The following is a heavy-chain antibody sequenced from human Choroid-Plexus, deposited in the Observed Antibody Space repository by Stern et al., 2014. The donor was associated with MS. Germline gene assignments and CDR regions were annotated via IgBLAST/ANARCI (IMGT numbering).Heavy chain of an antibody. J-gene: IGHJ4*02. V-gene: IGHV3-15*01. CDR1: HFTPTTAW. CDR3: TNSFDH. CDR2: IKSRSDGGTT. D-gene: IGHD4-11*01. Sequence: EVQLEESGGGLVRPGGSLRLSCAASHFTPTTAWMRWGRQAAGKGLEWVGRIKSRSDGGTTDYAAAVKGRFTISSDESTNTVYLQMNSLNTEDTAVYFGTNSFDHWGQGTLVTVSS.